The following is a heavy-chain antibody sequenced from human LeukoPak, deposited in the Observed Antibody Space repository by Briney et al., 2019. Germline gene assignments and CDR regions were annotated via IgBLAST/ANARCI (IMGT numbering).Heavy chain of an antibody. J-gene: IGHJ4*02. V-gene: IGHV1-8*01. D-gene: IGHD2-15*01. CDR2: MNTKSGNT. CDR3: ARVPALGYCDGGSCYRFDF. Sequence: ASVKLSCTASEYTFTSYDINWVRQAPGQGLEWMGCMNTKSGNTGYAQKFQGRVSMSRDTSISTAYMELNSLRYEDTAVYHCARVPALGYCDGGSCYRFDFWGQGTPVTVSS. CDR1: EYTFTSYD.